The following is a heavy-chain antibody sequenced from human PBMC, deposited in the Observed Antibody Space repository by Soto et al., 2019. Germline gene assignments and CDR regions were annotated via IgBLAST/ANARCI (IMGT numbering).Heavy chain of an antibody. V-gene: IGHV3-53*02. CDR2: IYSGGST. Sequence: DVQLVETGGGLIQPGGSLRLSCAASGFSVRSDYMNWVRQGPVKGLEWISVIYSGGSTYYAYSVRGRFTISRDNSENTLFLQMDSLRVYDTAVYYCARARKWNDLDIWCQGTMVTVSS. CDR3: ARARKWNDLDI. J-gene: IGHJ3*02. D-gene: IGHD1-1*01. CDR1: GFSVRSDY.